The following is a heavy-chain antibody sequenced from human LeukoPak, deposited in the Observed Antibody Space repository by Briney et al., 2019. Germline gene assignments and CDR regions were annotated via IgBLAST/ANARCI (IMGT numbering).Heavy chain of an antibody. CDR3: ARPGIAAAGNRGRYYYYYGMDV. CDR1: GGSFSGYY. D-gene: IGHD6-13*01. J-gene: IGHJ6*02. Sequence: PSETLSLTCAVYGGSFSGYYWSWIRQPPGMGLEWIGSIYYTGTTYYNPSLKSRVTISVDTSNNRYSLKLSSVTAADTAVYYCARPGIAAAGNRGRYYYYYGMDVRGQGTTVTVSS. CDR2: IYYTGTT. V-gene: IGHV4-34*01.